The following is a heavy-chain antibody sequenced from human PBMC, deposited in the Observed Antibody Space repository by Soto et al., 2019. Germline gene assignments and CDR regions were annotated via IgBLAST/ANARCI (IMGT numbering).Heavy chain of an antibody. V-gene: IGHV4-39*01. Sequence: QLQLQESGPGLVKPSETLSLTCTVSGGSISSSSYYWGWIRQPPGKGLEWIGSIYYSGSTYYNPSLKSRVTISVDTSKNQFSLKLSSVTAADTAVYYCATPTTVVTPGAFDIWGQGTMVTVSS. D-gene: IGHD4-17*01. CDR2: IYYSGST. J-gene: IGHJ3*02. CDR3: ATPTTVVTPGAFDI. CDR1: GGSISSSSYY.